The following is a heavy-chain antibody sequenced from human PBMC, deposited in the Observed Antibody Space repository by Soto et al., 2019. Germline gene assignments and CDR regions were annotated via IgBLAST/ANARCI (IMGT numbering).Heavy chain of an antibody. CDR2: INPSGGST. CDR1: GYTFTSYY. V-gene: IGHV1-46*01. CDR3: ARQGNLGYSLDY. J-gene: IGHJ4*02. Sequence: QVQLVQSGAEVKKPGASVKVSCKASGYTFTSYYMHWVRQAPGQGLEWMGIINPSGGSTSSAQKFRGRVTMTRDTSTSAVYMELSSLRSEDTAVYYCARQGNLGYSLDYWGQGTLVTVSS. D-gene: IGHD3-16*02.